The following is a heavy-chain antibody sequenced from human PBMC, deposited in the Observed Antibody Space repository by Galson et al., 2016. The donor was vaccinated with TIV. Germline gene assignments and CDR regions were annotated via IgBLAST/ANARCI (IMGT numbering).Heavy chain of an antibody. Sequence: SCKASGYSFSTYDINWVRQAPGQGLEWMGWMNPNSGNTGYSQKFRGRVTMTRNTSERTAYMDLSSLTSEDTAGSYCARSGDYGDYWGQGTLVTVSS. J-gene: IGHJ4*02. CDR1: GYSFSTYD. D-gene: IGHD4-17*01. CDR2: MNPNSGNT. V-gene: IGHV1-8*01. CDR3: ARSGDYGDY.